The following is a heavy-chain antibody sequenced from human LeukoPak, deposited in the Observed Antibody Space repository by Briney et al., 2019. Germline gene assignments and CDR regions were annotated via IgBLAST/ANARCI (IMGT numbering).Heavy chain of an antibody. J-gene: IGHJ4*02. D-gene: IGHD6-19*01. CDR1: GDSVSSNSAA. V-gene: IGHV6-1*01. Sequence: PSQTLSLTCDISGDSVSSNSAAWNWIRQSPSRGLERLGRTYYRSKWYNDYAVSVKSRITINPDTSKNQFSLQVKSVTPEDTAAYFCARCTRYSSGWTFDYWGQGTLVTVSS. CDR2: TYYRSKWYN. CDR3: ARCTRYSSGWTFDY.